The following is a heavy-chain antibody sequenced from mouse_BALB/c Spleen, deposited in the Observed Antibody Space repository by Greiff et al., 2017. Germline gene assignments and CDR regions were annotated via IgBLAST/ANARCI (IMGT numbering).Heavy chain of an antibody. D-gene: IGHD2-1*01. V-gene: IGHV2-2*02. Sequence: VKLQESGPGLVQPSQSLSITCTVSGFSLTSYGVHWVRQSPGKGLEWLGVIWSGGSTDYNAAFISRLSISKDNSKSQVFFKMNSLQANDTAIYYCARANYGNYVEHFDYWGQGTTLTVSS. CDR1: GFSLTSYG. CDR3: ARANYGNYVEHFDY. CDR2: IWSGGST. J-gene: IGHJ2*01.